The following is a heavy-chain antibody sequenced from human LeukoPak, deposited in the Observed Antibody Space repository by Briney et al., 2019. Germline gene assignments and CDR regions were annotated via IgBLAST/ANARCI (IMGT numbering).Heavy chain of an antibody. Sequence: PGGSLTLSCAASGFTFTTYWMTWVRQAPGKGLEWVANIKQDESEKYYVDSVKGRFTISRDNAKTSLFLQMNSLRADDTAVYYCARVDFDASAWYRIDFWGQGTLVTVSS. CDR3: ARVDFDASAWYRIDF. V-gene: IGHV3-7*01. CDR1: GFTFTTYW. CDR2: IKQDESEK. D-gene: IGHD6-19*01. J-gene: IGHJ4*02.